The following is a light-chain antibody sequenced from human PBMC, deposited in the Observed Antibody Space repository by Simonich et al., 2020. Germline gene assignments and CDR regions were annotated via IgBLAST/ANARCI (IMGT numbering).Light chain of an antibody. J-gene: IGLJ3*02. Sequence: NFMLTQPHSVSESPGKTVTISCTRSSGSIASNYVQWYQQRPGSAPTTVIYEDNQSPSWVPYRFSGSIDSSSNSASLTISGLKTEDEADYYCQSYDSSNHWVFGGGTKLTVL. CDR1: SGSIASNY. CDR2: EDN. V-gene: IGLV6-57*03. CDR3: QSYDSSNHWV.